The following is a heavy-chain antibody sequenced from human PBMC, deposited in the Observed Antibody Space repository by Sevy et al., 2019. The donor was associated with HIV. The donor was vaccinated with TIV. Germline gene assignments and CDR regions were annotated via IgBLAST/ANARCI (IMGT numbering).Heavy chain of an antibody. J-gene: IGHJ4*02. D-gene: IGHD1-26*01. Sequence: SETLSLTCAVYGGSFSGYYWSWIRQPPGKGLEWIGEINHSGSTNYNPSLKSRVTISVDTSKNQFSLKLSSVTAADTAVYYCAGAHPSIRGSYYEYWGQGTLVTVSS. CDR3: AGAHPSIRGSYYEY. V-gene: IGHV4-34*01. CDR2: INHSGST. CDR1: GGSFSGYY.